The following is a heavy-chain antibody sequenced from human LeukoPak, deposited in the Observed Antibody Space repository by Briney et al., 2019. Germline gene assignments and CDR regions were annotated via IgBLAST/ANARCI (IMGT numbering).Heavy chain of an antibody. D-gene: IGHD3-10*01. V-gene: IGHV4-59*01. J-gene: IGHJ4*02. CDR1: GGSISSYY. Sequence: PSETLSLTCTVSGGSISSYYWSWIRQPPGKGLEWIGYIYYSGSTNYNPSLKSRVTISVDTSKNQFSLKLSSVTAADTAVYYCAREGLLWFGENTGAFDYWGQGTLVTVSS. CDR3: AREGLLWFGENTGAFDY. CDR2: IYYSGST.